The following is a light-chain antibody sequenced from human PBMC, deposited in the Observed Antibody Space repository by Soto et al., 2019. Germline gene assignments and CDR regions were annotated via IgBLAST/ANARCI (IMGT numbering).Light chain of an antibody. J-gene: IGKJ1*01. CDR1: QSIHSY. V-gene: IGKV1-39*01. CDR3: QQSYSTPRT. CDR2: AAS. Sequence: DIQMTQSPSSLSASVGDRVTITCRASQSIHSYLNWYQQKAGKAPKLLIYAASSLQSGVPSRFSGSGFGTDFTLTISSLQPEDFATYYGQQSYSTPRTFGQGTKVEIK.